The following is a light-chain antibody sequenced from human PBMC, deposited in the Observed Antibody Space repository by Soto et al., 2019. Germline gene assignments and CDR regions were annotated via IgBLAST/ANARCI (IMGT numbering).Light chain of an antibody. CDR1: QSIRTF. V-gene: IGKV1-39*01. CDR2: AAS. CDR3: QQSYTTPQSWT. Sequence: DIQMTQSPSSLSASVGDKVTITCRASQSIRTFLNWYQQKPGKAPKLLIYAASTLQSGVPSGFSGSGSGTDFALTISSLQPEDFATYFCQQSYTTPQSWTFGQGTKVDI. J-gene: IGKJ1*01.